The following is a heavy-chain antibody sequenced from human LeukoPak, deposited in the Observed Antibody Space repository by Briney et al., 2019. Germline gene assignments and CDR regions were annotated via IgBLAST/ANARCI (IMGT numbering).Heavy chain of an antibody. J-gene: IGHJ5*02. Sequence: SETLSLTCAVSGGSISSSNWWSWVRQPPGKGLEWIGEIYHSGSTNYNPSLKSRVTISVDKSKNQFSLKLSSVTAADTAVYYCARDLGFGESRDNWFDPWGQGTLVTVSS. CDR2: IYHSGST. CDR3: ARDLGFGESRDNWFDP. D-gene: IGHD3-10*01. V-gene: IGHV4-4*02. CDR1: GGSISSSNW.